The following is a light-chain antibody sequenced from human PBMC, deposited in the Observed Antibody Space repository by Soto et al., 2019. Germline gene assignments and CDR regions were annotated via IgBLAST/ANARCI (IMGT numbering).Light chain of an antibody. V-gene: IGKV3-20*01. CDR3: QPYGSSSST. Sequence: EIVLTQSPGTLSLSPGERATLSCRASQSVSSSYLAWYQQKPGQAPRLLIYGASSRATGIPDRFSGSGSGTDFTLTISRLEPEDLAVYYCQPYGSSSSTFGGGTKVEIK. CDR1: QSVSSSY. J-gene: IGKJ4*01. CDR2: GAS.